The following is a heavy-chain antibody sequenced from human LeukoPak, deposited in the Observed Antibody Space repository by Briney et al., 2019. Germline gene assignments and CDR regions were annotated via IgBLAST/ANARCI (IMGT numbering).Heavy chain of an antibody. CDR2: IYYSGST. Sequence: SETLSLTCTVSGGSISSYYWTWIRQPPGKGLEWIGYIYYSGSTNYNPSLKSRVTISVDTSKNQFSLKLSSVTAADTAVYYCARDTSRRNAGYYMDVWGKGTTVTVSS. CDR1: GGSISSYY. V-gene: IGHV4-59*01. CDR3: ARDTSRRNAGYYMDV. D-gene: IGHD2-2*01. J-gene: IGHJ6*03.